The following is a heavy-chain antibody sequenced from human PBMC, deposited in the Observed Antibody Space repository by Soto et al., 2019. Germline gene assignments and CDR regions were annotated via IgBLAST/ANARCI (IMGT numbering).Heavy chain of an antibody. V-gene: IGHV4-34*01. J-gene: IGHJ6*02. CDR1: GGSFNDYY. CDR2: ITQSGST. D-gene: IGHD3-10*01. CDR3: ARGLRASFGVRLSYTYYGMDV. Sequence: SETLSLTCALYGGSFNDYYWGWIRQPPGKGLECIGEITQSGSTNYNPSLKSRVTLSVDTSRNQFSLNLNSVTAADTAVYYCARGLRASFGVRLSYTYYGMDVWGQGTTVTV.